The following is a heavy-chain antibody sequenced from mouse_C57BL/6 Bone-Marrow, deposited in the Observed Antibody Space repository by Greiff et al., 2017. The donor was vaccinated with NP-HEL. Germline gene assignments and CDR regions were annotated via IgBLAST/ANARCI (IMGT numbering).Heavy chain of an antibody. CDR2: IDPENGDT. CDR1: GFNIKDYY. J-gene: IGHJ3*01. Sequence: EVQLQQSGAELVRPGASVKLSCTASGFNIKDYYMHWVKQRPEPGLEWIGWIDPENGDTEYASKFQGKATITADTSSNTAYLQLSSLTSEDTAVYYCTTYQTGFAYWGQGTLVTVSA. CDR3: TTYQTGFAY. V-gene: IGHV14-4*01.